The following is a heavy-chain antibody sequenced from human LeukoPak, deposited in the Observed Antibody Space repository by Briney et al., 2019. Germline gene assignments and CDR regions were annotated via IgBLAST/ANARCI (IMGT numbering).Heavy chain of an antibody. Sequence: GGCLRLSCAASVFTVSSNYMSWVRQAPGKGLEWVSVIYSGGSTYYADSVKGRFTISRDNSKNTLYLQMNSLRAEDTAVYYCARDSGYYYGMDVWGQGTTVTVSS. CDR1: VFTVSSNY. V-gene: IGHV3-53*01. CDR2: IYSGGST. CDR3: ARDSGYYYGMDV. J-gene: IGHJ6*02.